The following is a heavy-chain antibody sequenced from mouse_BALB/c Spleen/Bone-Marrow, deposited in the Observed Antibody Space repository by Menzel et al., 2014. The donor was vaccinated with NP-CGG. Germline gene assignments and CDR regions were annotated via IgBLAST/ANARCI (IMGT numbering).Heavy chain of an antibody. CDR3: ARESAYYGYFDY. CDR2: ISTYYGNT. V-gene: IGHV1-67*01. Sequence: VQLQHSGPKLVRPGVSVKISCKGSGYTFTDYAMHWVKQSHAKSLEWIAVISTYYGNTNYNQKFKGKATMTVDKSSSTAYMELARLTSEDSAIYYCARESAYYGYFDYWGQGTTLTVSS. D-gene: IGHD1-1*01. J-gene: IGHJ2*01. CDR1: GYTFTDYA.